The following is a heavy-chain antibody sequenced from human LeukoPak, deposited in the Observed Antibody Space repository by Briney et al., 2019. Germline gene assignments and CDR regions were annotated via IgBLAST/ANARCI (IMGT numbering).Heavy chain of an antibody. V-gene: IGHV3-48*03. CDR3: ARGSEYFQH. CDR2: ISSSGGSI. J-gene: IGHJ1*01. CDR1: GFTFNSYE. Sequence: GGSLRLSCAASGFTFNSYEMNWVRQAPGKGPEWISYISSSGGSIYYADSVKGRFTISRDNPKNSLYLQMNSLRAEDTAVYYCARGSEYFQHWGQGTLVTVSS.